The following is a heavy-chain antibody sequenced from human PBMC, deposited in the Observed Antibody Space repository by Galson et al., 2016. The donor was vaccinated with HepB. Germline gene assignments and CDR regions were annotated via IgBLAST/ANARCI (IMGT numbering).Heavy chain of an antibody. Sequence: SVKVSCKASGGTFSSYAISWVRQAPGQGLEWLGGIIPIFGTANYAQKYQGRVSITADESTSTAYMELGSLRSEDTAVYSCARIRSTYYNNRGHWLDPWGQGALVTVSS. V-gene: IGHV1-69*13. D-gene: IGHD3-10*01. CDR2: IIPIFGTA. CDR1: GGTFSSYA. J-gene: IGHJ5*02. CDR3: ARIRSTYYNNRGHWLDP.